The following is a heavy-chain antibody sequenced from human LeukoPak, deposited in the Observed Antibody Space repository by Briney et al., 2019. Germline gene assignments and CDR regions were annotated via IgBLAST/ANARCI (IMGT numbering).Heavy chain of an antibody. D-gene: IGHD3-10*01. CDR1: GFTVSSNY. J-gene: IGHJ6*03. CDR3: ARSLRVRGVPDYMDV. CDR2: IHAGGTT. Sequence: GGSLRLSCAVSGFTVSSNYMNWVRQAPGKGLEWVSVIHAGGTTFYADSVKGRFTISRDNSKNMLYLQMNSLGAEGTAVYYCARSLRVRGVPDYMDVWGKGTTVTISS. V-gene: IGHV3-53*01.